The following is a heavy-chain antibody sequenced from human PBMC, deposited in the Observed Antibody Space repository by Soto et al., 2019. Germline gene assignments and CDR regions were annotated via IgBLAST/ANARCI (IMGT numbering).Heavy chain of an antibody. CDR3: ARSPRSSPYFDY. Sequence: PGESLKISCQCSGYTFSNFWIAWVRQLPGKGLEDMGIIYPGDSETRYSPSFHGKVTISADRSIGTAYLQWSSLEASDSAFYFCARSPRSSPYFDYWGQGALVTVS. CDR2: IYPGDSET. CDR1: GYTFSNFW. J-gene: IGHJ4*02. D-gene: IGHD6-13*01. V-gene: IGHV5-51*01.